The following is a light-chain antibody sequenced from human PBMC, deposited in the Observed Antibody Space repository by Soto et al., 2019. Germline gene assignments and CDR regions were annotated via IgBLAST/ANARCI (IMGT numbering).Light chain of an antibody. Sequence: DIQLTQSPSFLSASVGDRVTITCRASQTISSWLAWYQQKPGKAPKLLIYKASTLKSGVPSRFSGSGSGTEFTLTISSLQPDDFATYYCQHYNSYPEAFGQGTKVDI. CDR2: KAS. V-gene: IGKV1-5*03. CDR1: QTISSW. CDR3: QHYNSYPEA. J-gene: IGKJ1*01.